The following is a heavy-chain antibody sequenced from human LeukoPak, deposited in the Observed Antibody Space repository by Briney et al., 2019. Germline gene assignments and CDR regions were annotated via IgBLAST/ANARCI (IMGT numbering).Heavy chain of an antibody. CDR2: IYYSGST. J-gene: IGHJ3*02. V-gene: IGHV4-39*07. CDR3: AREFCCGSYYDDAFDI. D-gene: IGHD1-26*01. Sequence: PSETLSLTCTVSGGSISSSSYYWGWIRQPPGKGLEWIGSIYYSGSTYYNPSLKSRVTMSVDTSRNQFSLKLSSVTAADTAVYYCAREFCCGSYYDDAFDIWGQGTMVTVSS. CDR1: GGSISSSSYY.